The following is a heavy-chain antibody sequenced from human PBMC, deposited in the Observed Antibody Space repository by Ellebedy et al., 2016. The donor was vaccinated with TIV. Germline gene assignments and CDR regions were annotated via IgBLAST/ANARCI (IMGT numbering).Heavy chain of an antibody. Sequence: AASVKVSCKASGATFSSYAISWVRQAPGQGLEWMGRIIPILGIANYAQKFQGSVTITADKSTSTAYMELSSLRSEDTAGYYCARDRDSSSWYFGGYYYYGMDVWGQGTTVTVSS. CDR3: ARDRDSSSWYFGGYYYYGMDV. CDR1: GATFSSYA. J-gene: IGHJ6*02. CDR2: IIPILGIA. D-gene: IGHD6-13*01. V-gene: IGHV1-69*04.